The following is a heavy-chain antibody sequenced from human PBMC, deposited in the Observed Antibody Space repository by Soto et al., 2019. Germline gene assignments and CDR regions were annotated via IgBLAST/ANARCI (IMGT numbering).Heavy chain of an antibody. D-gene: IGHD4-17*01. CDR2: INPNSGGT. CDR3: ARGEADYGDSRPHYYMDV. CDR1: GYTFTGYY. Sequence: ASVKVSCKASGYTFTGYYMHWVRQAPGQGLEWMGWINPNSGGTNYAQKFQGWVTMTRDTSISTAYMELSRLRSDDTAVYYCARGEADYGDSRPHYYMDVWGKGTTVTVSS. J-gene: IGHJ6*03. V-gene: IGHV1-2*04.